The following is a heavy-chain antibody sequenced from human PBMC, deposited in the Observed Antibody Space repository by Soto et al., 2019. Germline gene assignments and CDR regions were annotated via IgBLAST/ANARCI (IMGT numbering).Heavy chain of an antibody. J-gene: IGHJ4*02. Sequence: QVQLVESGGGVVQPGRSLRLSCAASGFTFSDYGMHWVRQAPGKGLEWVALISYDGSNKYYADSVKGRFTISRDNSKNTLYLQVNSLRAEVTAVYYCAKDTGASVSVAGTWGDYWGQGTLVTVSS. CDR3: AKDTGASVSVAGTWGDY. D-gene: IGHD6-19*01. CDR2: ISYDGSNK. V-gene: IGHV3-30*18. CDR1: GFTFSDYG.